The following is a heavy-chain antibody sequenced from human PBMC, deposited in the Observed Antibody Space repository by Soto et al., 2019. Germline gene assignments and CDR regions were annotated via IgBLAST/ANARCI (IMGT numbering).Heavy chain of an antibody. Sequence: SETLSLTCAVYGGSFSGYYWSWIRQPPGKGLEWIGEINHSGSTNYNPSLKSRVTISVDTSKNQFSLKLSSVTAADTAVYYCARRQYYYHYYGMDVWGQGTPVTVSS. CDR3: ARRQYYYHYYGMDV. J-gene: IGHJ6*02. CDR2: INHSGST. V-gene: IGHV4-34*01. CDR1: GGSFSGYY.